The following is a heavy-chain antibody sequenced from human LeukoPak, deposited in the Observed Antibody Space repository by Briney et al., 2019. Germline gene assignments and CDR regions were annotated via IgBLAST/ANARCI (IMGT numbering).Heavy chain of an antibody. CDR3: ARGSRIWQAARRPRSYYYYMDV. Sequence: ASVKVSCKASGYTFTSYDINWVRQATGQGLEWMGWMNPNSGNTGYAQKFQGRVTMTRNTSVSTAYMELSSLRSEDTAVYYCARGSRIWQAARRPRSYYYYMDVWGKGTTVTVS. D-gene: IGHD6-6*01. V-gene: IGHV1-8*01. J-gene: IGHJ6*03. CDR2: MNPNSGNT. CDR1: GYTFTSYD.